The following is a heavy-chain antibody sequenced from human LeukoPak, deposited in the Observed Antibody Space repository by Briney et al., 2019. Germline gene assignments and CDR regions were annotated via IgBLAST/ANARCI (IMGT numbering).Heavy chain of an antibody. CDR2: IYYSGST. V-gene: IGHV4-59*01. CDR3: ARTGYRNWFDP. Sequence: SETLSLTCTVSGGSISSYSWSWIRQPPGKGLEWIGYIYYSGSTKYNPSLNSRVTISVDTSKNQFSLKLSSVTAADTAVYYCARTGYRNWFDPWGQGTLVTVSS. J-gene: IGHJ5*02. CDR1: GGSISSYS. D-gene: IGHD6-13*01.